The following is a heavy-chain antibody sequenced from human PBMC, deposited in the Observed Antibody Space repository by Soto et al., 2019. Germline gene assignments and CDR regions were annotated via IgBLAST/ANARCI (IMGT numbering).Heavy chain of an antibody. CDR2: INNDGSNT. D-gene: IGHD2-8*01. CDR1: GFTFSSYW. V-gene: IGHV3-74*01. J-gene: IGHJ4*02. Sequence: GGSLRLSCSASGFTFSSYWMHWVRQAPGKXLVWVSRINNDGSNTNYADSVRGRFTISRDTAKNTLYLQMSSLRAEDTAVYYCARGRGYCTNAVCRNHYFDYWGQGTPVTVSS. CDR3: ARGRGYCTNAVCRNHYFDY.